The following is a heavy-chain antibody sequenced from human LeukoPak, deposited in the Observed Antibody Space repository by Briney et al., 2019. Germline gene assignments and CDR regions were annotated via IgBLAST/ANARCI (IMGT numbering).Heavy chain of an antibody. V-gene: IGHV3-23*01. Sequence: GGSLRLSCAASGFIFTNYAMSWVRQAPGKGLEWVSAISGSGGSTYYADSVKGRFTISRDNSKNTLYLQMNSLRAEDTAVYYCAKTFSPTLRFGELLYPRDYYYGMDVWGQGTTVTVSS. CDR1: GFIFTNYA. J-gene: IGHJ6*02. D-gene: IGHD3-10*01. CDR2: ISGSGGST. CDR3: AKTFSPTLRFGELLYPRDYYYGMDV.